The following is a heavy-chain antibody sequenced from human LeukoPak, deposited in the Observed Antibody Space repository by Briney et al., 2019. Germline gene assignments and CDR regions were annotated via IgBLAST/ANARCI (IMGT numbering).Heavy chain of an antibody. CDR3: AKLGRGSYYSDYFDY. V-gene: IGHV3-23*01. Sequence: GASLRLSCAASGFTFSSYAMSWVRQAPGKGLEWVSAISGSGGSTYYADSVKGRFTISRDNSKNTLYLQMNSQRAEDTAVYYCAKLGRGSYYSDYFDYWGQGTLVTVSS. D-gene: IGHD1-26*01. CDR1: GFTFSSYA. J-gene: IGHJ4*02. CDR2: ISGSGGST.